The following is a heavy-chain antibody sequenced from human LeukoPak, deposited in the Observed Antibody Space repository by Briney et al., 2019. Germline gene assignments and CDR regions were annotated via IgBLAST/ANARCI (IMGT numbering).Heavy chain of an antibody. V-gene: IGHV4-31*03. CDR2: IYYSGST. CDR3: AIGGGGMSNWFDP. J-gene: IGHJ5*02. CDR1: GGSISSGGYY. D-gene: IGHD3-16*01. Sequence: SETLSLTCTVSGGSISSGGYYWSWIRQHPGKGLEWIGYIYYSGSTYYNPSLKSRVTISVDTSTNQFSLKLSSVTAADTAVYYCAIGGGGMSNWFDPWGQGTLVTVSS.